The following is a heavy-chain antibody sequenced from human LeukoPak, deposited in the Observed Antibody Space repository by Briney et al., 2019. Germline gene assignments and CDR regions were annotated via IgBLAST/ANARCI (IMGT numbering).Heavy chain of an antibody. CDR3: AGGTYDFWSGHFDY. Sequence: GGSLRLSCAASGFSFPDYYMTWIRQAPGKGLEWISYISTTSKTIYYAESVKGRFSISRDNAENSVYLQMNSLRADDTAVYYCAGGTYDFWSGHFDYWGQGTLVTVSS. V-gene: IGHV3-11*01. D-gene: IGHD3-3*01. J-gene: IGHJ4*02. CDR2: ISTTSKTI. CDR1: GFSFPDYY.